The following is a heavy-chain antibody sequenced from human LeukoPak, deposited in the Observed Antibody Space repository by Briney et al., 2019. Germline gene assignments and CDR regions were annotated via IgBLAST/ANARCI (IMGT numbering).Heavy chain of an antibody. CDR3: TREGTYYDFWSGPNYFDY. CDR1: GFTFGDYA. Sequence: GGSLRLSCTASGFTFGDYAMSWVRQAPGKGLEWVGLIRRKGYGGTTEYAASVKGRFTISRDDSKSIAYLQMNSLKTEYTAVYYCTREGTYYDFWSGPNYFDYWGQGTLVTVSS. CDR2: IRRKGYGGTT. V-gene: IGHV3-49*04. D-gene: IGHD3-3*01. J-gene: IGHJ4*02.